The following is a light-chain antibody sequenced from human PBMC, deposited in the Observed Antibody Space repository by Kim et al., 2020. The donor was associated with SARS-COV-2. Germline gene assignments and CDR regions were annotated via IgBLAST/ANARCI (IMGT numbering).Light chain of an antibody. V-gene: IGKV1-27*01. Sequence: ASLGDAVAITSRASQRIINYLAWYQQKPGKGPNLLIYAAATLQVGVPSRFSGSGSGTDFTLTISSLQPEDVATYYCQKYNNIPLTFGGGTKEVIK. CDR3: QKYNNIPLT. CDR2: AAA. J-gene: IGKJ4*01. CDR1: QRIINY.